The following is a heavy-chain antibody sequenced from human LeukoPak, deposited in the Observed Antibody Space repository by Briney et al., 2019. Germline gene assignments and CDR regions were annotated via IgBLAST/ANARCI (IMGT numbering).Heavy chain of an antibody. CDR2: IGTAGEI. CDR1: GFTFSSYD. D-gene: IGHD6-19*01. CDR3: ARETVAGTWGDNWFDP. V-gene: IGHV3-13*01. J-gene: IGHJ5*02. Sequence: GGSLRLSCAASGFTFSSYDIHWVRQATGKGLEWVSGIGTAGEIYYPGSVKGRFTISRENAKNSLYLQMNSLRAEDTAVYYCARETVAGTWGDNWFDPWGQGTLVTVSS.